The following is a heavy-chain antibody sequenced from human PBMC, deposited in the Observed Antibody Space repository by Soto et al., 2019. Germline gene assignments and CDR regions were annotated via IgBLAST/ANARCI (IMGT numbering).Heavy chain of an antibody. CDR1: GFTFSSYG. V-gene: IGHV3-30*18. J-gene: IGHJ4*02. Sequence: PGGSLRLSCAASGFTFSSYGMHWVRQAPGKGLEWVAVISYDGSNKYYADSVKGRFTISRDNSKNTLYLQMNSLRAEDTAVYYCAKSGMVRGPPRDYWGQGTLVTVSS. CDR3: AKSGMVRGPPRDY. CDR2: ISYDGSNK. D-gene: IGHD3-10*01.